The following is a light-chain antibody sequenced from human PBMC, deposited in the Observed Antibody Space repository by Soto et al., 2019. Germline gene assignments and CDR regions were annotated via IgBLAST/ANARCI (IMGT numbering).Light chain of an antibody. CDR1: QSVSIW. Sequence: DIQMTHFPSTLSASVGDRVTITCRASQSVSIWLAWYQQKPGKAPNLLIYKASSLESGVPSRFSGSGSETDFTLTISSLQPEDFATYYCQQYKSYRTFGQGTKVDIK. CDR3: QQYKSYRT. V-gene: IGKV1-5*03. CDR2: KAS. J-gene: IGKJ1*01.